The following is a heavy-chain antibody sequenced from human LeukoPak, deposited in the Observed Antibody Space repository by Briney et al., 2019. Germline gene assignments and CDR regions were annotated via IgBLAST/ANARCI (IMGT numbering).Heavy chain of an antibody. D-gene: IGHD2-2*01. CDR1: GFTFSSYS. J-gene: IGHJ4*02. CDR3: ARVEDIVVVPAAIDY. V-gene: IGHV3-21*01. CDR2: ISSSSSYI. Sequence: GGSLRLSCAASGFTFSSYSMNWVRQAPGKGLEWVSSISSSSSYIYYADSVKGRFTISRDNAKDSLYLQMNSLRAEDTAVYYCARVEDIVVVPAAIDYWGQGTLVTVSS.